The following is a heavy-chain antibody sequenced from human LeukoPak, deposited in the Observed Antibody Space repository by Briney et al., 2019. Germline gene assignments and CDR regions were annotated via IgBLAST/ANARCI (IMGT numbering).Heavy chain of an antibody. CDR1: GFTFSSYA. J-gene: IGHJ3*02. CDR2: ISGSGGST. CDR3: VKQYDFWSGYSRDAFDI. Sequence: PGGSLRLSCAASGFTFSSYAMSWVRQAPGKGLEWVSAISGSGGSTYYADSVKGRITISRDNSKNTLYLQMNSLRAEDTAVYYCVKQYDFWSGYSRDAFDIWGQGTMVTVSS. V-gene: IGHV3-23*01. D-gene: IGHD3-3*01.